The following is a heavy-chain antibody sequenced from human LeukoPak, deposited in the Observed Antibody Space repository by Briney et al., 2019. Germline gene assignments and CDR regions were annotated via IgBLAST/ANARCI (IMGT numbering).Heavy chain of an antibody. J-gene: IGHJ4*02. Sequence: GGSLRLSCAASGFTFSSYWMSWVRQVPGKGLEWVANINQDGSAKYYVDSVKDRFTISRDNAKNSLYLQMNSLRAEDTAVYYCAREEGYCSGGSCYSYFDYWGQGTLVTVSS. D-gene: IGHD2-15*01. CDR2: INQDGSAK. V-gene: IGHV3-7*03. CDR3: AREEGYCSGGSCYSYFDY. CDR1: GFTFSSYW.